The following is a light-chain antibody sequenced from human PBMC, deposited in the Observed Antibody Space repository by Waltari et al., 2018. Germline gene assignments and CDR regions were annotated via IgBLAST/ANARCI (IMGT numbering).Light chain of an antibody. J-gene: IGKJ4*01. CDR2: DAS. Sequence: DIQMTQSPSSLSAAVGDRVTITCQASQDIRNYLNWYQQKPGKAPKLLIYDASNLETGVPSRLSGSGYGTDFTFTISSLQPEDIATYYCQQYDNLLTFGGGTKVEIK. V-gene: IGKV1-33*01. CDR3: QQYDNLLT. CDR1: QDIRNY.